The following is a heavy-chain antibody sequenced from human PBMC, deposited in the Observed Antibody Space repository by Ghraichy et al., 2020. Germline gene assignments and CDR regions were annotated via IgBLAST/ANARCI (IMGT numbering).Heavy chain of an antibody. J-gene: IGHJ6*02. CDR3: IHRQSAYDYHGLDV. CDR1: GFSLSASAMG. V-gene: IGHV2-5*01. CDR2: IYWNDDI. Sequence: SGPTLVKPAQTLTLTCTFSGFSLSASAMGVGWIRQFPGKALEWLAVIYWNDDIRYSPSLRNRLTVTKDTSKNQVVLTMTNMDPVDTATYYCIHRQSAYDYHGLDVWGQGTTVTVSS.